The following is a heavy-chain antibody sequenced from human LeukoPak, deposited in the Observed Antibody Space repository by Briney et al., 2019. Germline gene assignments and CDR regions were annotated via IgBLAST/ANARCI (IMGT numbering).Heavy chain of an antibody. CDR3: ASGGSSRWYYFDY. Sequence: ASVKVSCKASGYTFTSYDFNWVRQATGQGLEWMGWMNPNSGNTGYAQKFQGKVTMTRNTSISTAYMELSSLRSEDTAVYYCASGGSSRWYYFDYWDQGTLVTVSS. CDR2: MNPNSGNT. D-gene: IGHD6-13*01. CDR1: GYTFTSYD. J-gene: IGHJ4*02. V-gene: IGHV1-8*01.